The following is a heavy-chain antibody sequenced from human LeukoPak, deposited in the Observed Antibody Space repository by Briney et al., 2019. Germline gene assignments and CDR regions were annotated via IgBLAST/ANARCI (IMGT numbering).Heavy chain of an antibody. J-gene: IGHJ2*01. Sequence: GGSLRLSCAASGFTFGSYAMSWVRQAPGKGLEWVSAISGSGGSTYYADSVKGRFTISRDNSKNTLYLQMNSLRAEDTAVYYCAKFIAVAGGYFDLWGRGTLVTVSS. CDR1: GFTFGSYA. V-gene: IGHV3-23*01. CDR2: ISGSGGST. CDR3: AKFIAVAGGYFDL. D-gene: IGHD6-19*01.